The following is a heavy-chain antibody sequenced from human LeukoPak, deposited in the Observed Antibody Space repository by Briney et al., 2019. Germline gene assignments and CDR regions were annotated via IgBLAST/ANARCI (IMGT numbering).Heavy chain of an antibody. CDR3: VKAMDV. J-gene: IGHJ6*02. CDR1: GFTFSSYA. V-gene: IGHV3-23*01. CDR2: ISAGGGSI. Sequence: GGSLRLSRAASGFTFSSYAMSWVRQAPGKGLEWVSSISAGGGSIYYADSVKGRFTISRDNSKNTLFLQMNSLRAEDTAVYYCVKAMDVWGQGTTVTVSS.